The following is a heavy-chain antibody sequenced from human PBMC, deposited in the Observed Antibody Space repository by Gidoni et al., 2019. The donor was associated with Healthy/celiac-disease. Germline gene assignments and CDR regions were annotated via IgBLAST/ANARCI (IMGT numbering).Heavy chain of an antibody. CDR2: IYYSWCT. J-gene: IGHJ4*02. V-gene: IGHV4-39*01. Sequence: QLQLQESGPGLVKPSETLSLTCTVSGGSISSSSYYWGWIRHPPGKGLEWIGSIYYSWCTYSNPSLKSRVTISVDTSKNQFSLKLSSVTAADTAVYYCARLRGGWYGRSEAIDYWGQGTLVTVSS. CDR3: ARLRGGWYGRSEAIDY. D-gene: IGHD6-19*01. CDR1: GGSISSSSYY.